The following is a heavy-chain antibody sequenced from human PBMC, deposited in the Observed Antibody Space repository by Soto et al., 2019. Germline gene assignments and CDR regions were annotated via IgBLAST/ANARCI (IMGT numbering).Heavy chain of an antibody. CDR1: GGSISSYY. J-gene: IGHJ4*02. CDR2: IYYSGST. D-gene: IGHD2-15*01. CDR3: AGTRGYCSGGSCPTVVDY. V-gene: IGHV4-59*01. Sequence: PSETLSLTCTVSGGSISSYYWSWIRQPPGKGLEWIGFIYYSGSTSSNPSLTSRVTISVDTSKNQFSLKLSSVTAADTAVYYCAGTRGYCSGGSCPTVVDYWGQGTLVTVS.